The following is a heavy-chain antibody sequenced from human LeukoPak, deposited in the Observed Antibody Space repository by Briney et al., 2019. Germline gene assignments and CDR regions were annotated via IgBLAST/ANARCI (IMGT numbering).Heavy chain of an antibody. V-gene: IGHV4-34*01. D-gene: IGHD3-16*01. CDR2: INHSGST. CDR3: ARVGRGRYYFDY. J-gene: IGHJ4*02. CDR1: GGSFSGYY. Sequence: PSETLSLTCAVYGGSFSGYYWSWIRQPPGKGLEWIGEINHSGSTSYNPSLKSRVTISVDTSKNQFSLKLSSVTAADTAVYYCARVGRGRYYFDYWGQGALVTVSS.